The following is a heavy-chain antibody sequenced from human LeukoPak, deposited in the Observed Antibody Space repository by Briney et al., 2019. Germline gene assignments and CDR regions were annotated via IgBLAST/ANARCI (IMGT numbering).Heavy chain of an antibody. Sequence: GGSLRLSCAASGFTFSNYWMSWVRQAPGEGLQWVSGISNSGDSTYYLDSVKGRFTISRDNSKNTLHLQMSSLRAEDTALYYCVKDRCDRATCPEVWGQGTLVTVSS. D-gene: IGHD1-14*01. J-gene: IGHJ4*02. CDR2: ISNSGDST. V-gene: IGHV3-23*01. CDR3: VKDRCDRATCPEV. CDR1: GFTFSNYW.